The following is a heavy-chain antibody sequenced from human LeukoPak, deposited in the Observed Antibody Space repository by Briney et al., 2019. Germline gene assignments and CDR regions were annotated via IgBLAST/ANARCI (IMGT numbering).Heavy chain of an antibody. D-gene: IGHD6-19*01. CDR2: ISSSSSYI. CDR3: ARDVAVAGTAYDY. CDR1: GFAFSSYS. J-gene: IGHJ4*02. Sequence: GGSLRLSCAASGFAFSSYSMNWVRQAPGKGLEWVSSISSSSSYIYYADSVKGRFTISRDNAKNSLYLQMNSLRAEDTAVYYCARDVAVAGTAYDYWGQGTLVTVSS. V-gene: IGHV3-21*01.